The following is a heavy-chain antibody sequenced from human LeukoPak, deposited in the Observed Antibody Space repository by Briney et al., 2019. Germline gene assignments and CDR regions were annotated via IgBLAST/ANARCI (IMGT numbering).Heavy chain of an antibody. CDR1: GGSISSGVYS. V-gene: IGHV4-30-4*01. Sequence: SETLSLTCTVSGGSISSGVYSWSWIRQPPGKGLEWIAYMYYRGSTYYNPSLKSRVTMSADTSKNQLSLKLSSVTAADTAVYYCARPYYYDSRIDPWGQGILVTVSS. D-gene: IGHD3-22*01. J-gene: IGHJ5*02. CDR3: ARPYYYDSRIDP. CDR2: MYYRGST.